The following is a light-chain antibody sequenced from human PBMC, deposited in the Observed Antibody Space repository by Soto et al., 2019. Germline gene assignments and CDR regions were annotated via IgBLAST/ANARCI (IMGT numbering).Light chain of an antibody. CDR2: DVS. J-gene: IGLJ1*01. CDR1: SSDVGGYEY. V-gene: IGLV2-14*03. Sequence: QSALTQPASVSGSPGQSITISCAGSSSDVGGYEYVSWYQQHPGRAPKLIIYDVSNRPSGVSNRFSGAKSGNTASLTISGLQADVEADYYCYSYSTSGIHYVFGDGTKLTVL. CDR3: YSYSTSGIHYV.